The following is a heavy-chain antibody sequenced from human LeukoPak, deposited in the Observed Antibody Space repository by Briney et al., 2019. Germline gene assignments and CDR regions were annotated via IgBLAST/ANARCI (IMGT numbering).Heavy chain of an antibody. CDR2: LNPSSGST. D-gene: IGHD6-19*01. CDR3: ARPSSSGLYYFDY. V-gene: IGHV1-46*01. J-gene: IGHJ4*02. Sequence: GASVKVSCKASGYTFTSHYMHWVRQAPGQGLEWMGVLNPSSGSTTYAQKFQGRVTMTRDTSTSTVYMELSSLRSEDTAVYYCARPSSSGLYYFDYWGQGTLVTVSS. CDR1: GYTFTSHY.